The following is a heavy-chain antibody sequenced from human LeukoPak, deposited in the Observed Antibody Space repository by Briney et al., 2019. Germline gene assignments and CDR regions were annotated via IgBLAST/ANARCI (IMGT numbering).Heavy chain of an antibody. CDR1: GFSFSSYG. CDR3: AKGYSGSYWAVDS. CDR2: VSGSGNNI. D-gene: IGHD1-26*01. Sequence: GGSLRLSCAAFGFSFSSYGMSWVRQAPGKGLQWVSTVSGSGNNINYADSVRGRFTISRDNSKNTVDLQMNSLRAEDSALYYCAKGYSGSYWAVDSWGQGTLVTVSS. V-gene: IGHV3-23*01. J-gene: IGHJ4*02.